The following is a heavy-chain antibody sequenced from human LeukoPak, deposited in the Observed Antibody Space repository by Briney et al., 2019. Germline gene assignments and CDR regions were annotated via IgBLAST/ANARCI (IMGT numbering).Heavy chain of an antibody. CDR3: ARAWVVTATYYFDY. CDR1: GFTFSDYG. V-gene: IGHV3-33*08. D-gene: IGHD2-21*02. CDR2: IWYDGSNE. J-gene: IGHJ4*02. Sequence: GGSLRLSCAASGFTFSDYGMHWVRQAPGKGLEWVAVIWYDGSNEYYADFVKGRFTISRDNSKNTLYLQMNSLRAEDTAVYYCARAWVVTATYYFDYWGQGTLVTVSS.